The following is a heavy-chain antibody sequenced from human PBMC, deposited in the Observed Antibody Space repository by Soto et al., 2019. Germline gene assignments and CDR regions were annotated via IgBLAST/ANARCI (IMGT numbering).Heavy chain of an antibody. Sequence: GGSLRFSCTASGFSFSGYYVDWVRQAPGKGLEWVGRSRNKANSYTTEYAASGRGRFTISRDDSRYSLYLQMDSLKTEDTDLYYCFSDFTAAWTYEFDYWGQVTLGTVSS. J-gene: IGHJ4*02. CDR2: SRNKANSYTT. CDR1: GFSFSGYY. V-gene: IGHV3-72*01. D-gene: IGHD3-16*01. CDR3: FSDFTAAWTYEFDY.